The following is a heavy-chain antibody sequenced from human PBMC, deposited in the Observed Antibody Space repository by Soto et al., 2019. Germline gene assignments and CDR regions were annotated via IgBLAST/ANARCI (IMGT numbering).Heavy chain of an antibody. CDR1: GFTFSSYG. CDR2: ISYDGSNK. V-gene: IGHV3-30*18. CDR3: AEALVVVAATPFDC. D-gene: IGHD2-15*01. J-gene: IGHJ4*02. Sequence: QVQLVESGGGVVQPGRSLRLSCAASGFTFSSYGMHWVRQAPGKGLEWMAVISYDGSNKYYADSVKGRFTISRDNSKNALYLQMNSLRAEDTAVYYCAEALVVVAATPFDCWGQGTLVTVSS.